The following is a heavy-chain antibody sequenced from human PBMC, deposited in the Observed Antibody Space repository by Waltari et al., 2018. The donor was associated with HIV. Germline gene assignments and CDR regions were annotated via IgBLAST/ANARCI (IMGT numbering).Heavy chain of an antibody. J-gene: IGHJ4*02. CDR2: KNGAGSEK. D-gene: IGHD4-17*01. CDR1: GFTFNRFW. CDR3: ARDDYLDF. Sequence: EVQLVESGGGLVQPGGSLRLSCAGSGFTFNRFWMGWVLQAPGKGLEWLADKNGAGSEKYDVGSVKGRFTISRDNAKNSVYLQMNSLTAEDTAVYYCARDDYLDFWGQGTLVTVSS. V-gene: IGHV3-7*01.